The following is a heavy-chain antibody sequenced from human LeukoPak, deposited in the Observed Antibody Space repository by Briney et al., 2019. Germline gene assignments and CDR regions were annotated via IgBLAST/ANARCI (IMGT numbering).Heavy chain of an antibody. V-gene: IGHV4-59*01. J-gene: IGHJ2*01. D-gene: IGHD3-10*01. CDR1: GGSISSYY. Sequence: SGTLSLTCTVSGGSISSYYWSWIRQPPGKGLEWIGYPYNSGSTNYNPSLKSRVTISVDTSKNQFSLKLSSVTAADTAVYYCARDRWFGGRPNPYFDLWGRGTLVTVSS. CDR3: ARDRWFGGRPNPYFDL. CDR2: PYNSGST.